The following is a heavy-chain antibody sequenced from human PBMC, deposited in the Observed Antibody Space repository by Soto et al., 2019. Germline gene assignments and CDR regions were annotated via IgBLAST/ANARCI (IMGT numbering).Heavy chain of an antibody. CDR2: IYYSGST. D-gene: IGHD5-12*01. CDR1: GGSVSSGCSY. V-gene: IGHV4-61*01. J-gene: IGHJ4*02. Sequence: PSETLSLTCTVSGGSVSSGCSYWSWIRQPPGKGLEWIGYIYYSGSTNYNPSLKSRVTISVDTSKTQFSLKLSSVTAADTAVYYCARNPGDGYEYPLLDYSGQGTLVTVST. CDR3: ARNPGDGYEYPLLDY.